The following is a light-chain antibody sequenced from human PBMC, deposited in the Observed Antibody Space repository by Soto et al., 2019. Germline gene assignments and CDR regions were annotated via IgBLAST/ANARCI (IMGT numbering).Light chain of an antibody. V-gene: IGLV2-14*03. J-gene: IGLJ1*01. CDR1: SSDVGRYNY. Sequence: QPALTQPASVSGSPGQSITISCTGTSSDVGRYNYVSWYQQHPGKAPKLMIYDVGNRPSGVSNRFSGSKSGNTASLTISGLQPEDEADYYCSSYTSSSTLYVFGTGTKLTVL. CDR2: DVG. CDR3: SSYTSSSTLYV.